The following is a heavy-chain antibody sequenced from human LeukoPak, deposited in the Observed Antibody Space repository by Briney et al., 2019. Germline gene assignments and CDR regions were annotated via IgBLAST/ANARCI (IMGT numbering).Heavy chain of an antibody. V-gene: IGHV3-21*01. CDR3: ARKLPFRVGATVHRDLDY. CDR2: ISSSRSYI. Sequence: GGSLRLSCAASGFTFSSYSMNWVRQAPGKGLEWVSFISSSRSYIYYADSVKGRFTISRDNAKNSLYLQMNSLRAEDTAVYYCARKLPFRVGATVHRDLDYWGQGTLVTVSS. J-gene: IGHJ4*02. CDR1: GFTFSSYS. D-gene: IGHD1-26*01.